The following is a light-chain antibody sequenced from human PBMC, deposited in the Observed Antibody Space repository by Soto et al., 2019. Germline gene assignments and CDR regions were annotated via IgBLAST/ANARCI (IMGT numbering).Light chain of an antibody. Sequence: QSALPQPASVSGSPGQSITLSCTGTSSDIGGYDYVSWYQGHPGKAPKLIIYDVNNRPSGVSNRFSGSKSGNTASLTISGLQAEDEADYYCTSYASGSSQVVFGGGTKLTVL. CDR2: DVN. CDR1: SSDIGGYDY. CDR3: TSYASGSSQVV. V-gene: IGLV2-14*01. J-gene: IGLJ2*01.